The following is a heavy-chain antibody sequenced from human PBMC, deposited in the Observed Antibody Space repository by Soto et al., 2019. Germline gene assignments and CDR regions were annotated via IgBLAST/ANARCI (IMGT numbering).Heavy chain of an antibody. CDR1: GGTFSSYA. J-gene: IGHJ4*02. CDR2: IIPIFGTA. CDR3: AIARVVDSSLDH. D-gene: IGHD2-15*01. V-gene: IGHV1-69*06. Sequence: SVKFSCKSSGGTFSSYAISWVRQAPGQGLEWMGGIIPIFGTANYAQKFQGRVTITADNPKNTLFLHMNSPRADDTAVYYCAIARVVDSSLDHWGQGTLVTVSS.